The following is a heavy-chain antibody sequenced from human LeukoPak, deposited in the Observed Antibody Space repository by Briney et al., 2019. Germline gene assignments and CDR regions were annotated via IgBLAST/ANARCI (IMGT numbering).Heavy chain of an antibody. CDR1: GFTFSSYA. CDR2: ISYDGSNK. J-gene: IGHJ4*02. CDR3: AKGYSSSWYARATDY. Sequence: PGGSLRLSCAASGFTFSSYAMHWVRQAPGKGLEWVAVISYDGSNKYYADSVKGRFTISRDNSKNTLYLQMNSLRAEDTAVYYCAKGYSSSWYARATDYWGQGTLVTVSS. V-gene: IGHV3-30*07. D-gene: IGHD6-13*01.